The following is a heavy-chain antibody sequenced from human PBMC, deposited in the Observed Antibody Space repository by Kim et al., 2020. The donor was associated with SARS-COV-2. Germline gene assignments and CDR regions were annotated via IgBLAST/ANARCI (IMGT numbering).Heavy chain of an antibody. Sequence: GGSLRLSCAASGFTFSSYAMHWVRQAPGKGLEWVAVISYDGSNKYYADSVKGRFTISRDNSKNTLYLQMNSLRAEDTAVYYCARGLTFYDILTGPFDYWGQGTLVTVSS. CDR3: ARGLTFYDILTGPFDY. CDR2: ISYDGSNK. V-gene: IGHV3-30*04. J-gene: IGHJ4*02. CDR1: GFTFSSYA. D-gene: IGHD3-9*01.